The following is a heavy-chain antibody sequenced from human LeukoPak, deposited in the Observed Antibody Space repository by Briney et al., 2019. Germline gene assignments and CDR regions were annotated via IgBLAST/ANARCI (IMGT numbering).Heavy chain of an antibody. CDR1: GFTFSSYS. V-gene: IGHV3-21*01. Sequence: PGGSLRLSCAASGFTFSSYSMNWVRQAPGKGLEWVSSISGSSSYIYYADSVKGRFTISRDNAKNSLYLQMNSLRAEDTAVYYCARDPFDGSGSYYRYVWGKGTTVTVSS. D-gene: IGHD3-10*01. J-gene: IGHJ6*04. CDR2: ISGSSSYI. CDR3: ARDPFDGSGSYYRYV.